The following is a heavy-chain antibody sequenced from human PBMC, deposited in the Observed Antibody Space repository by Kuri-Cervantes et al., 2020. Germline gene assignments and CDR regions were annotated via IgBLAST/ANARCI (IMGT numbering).Heavy chain of an antibody. V-gene: IGHV4-39*07. Sequence: SEPLSLTCTVSGGSISSSSYYWGWIRQPPGKGLEWIGSIYYSGSTYYNPSLKSRVTISVDTSKNQFSLKLSSVTAADTAVYYCARSIRWAFDIWGQGTMVTVSS. D-gene: IGHD5-24*01. CDR1: GGSISSSSYY. CDR3: ARSIRWAFDI. CDR2: IYYSGST. J-gene: IGHJ3*02.